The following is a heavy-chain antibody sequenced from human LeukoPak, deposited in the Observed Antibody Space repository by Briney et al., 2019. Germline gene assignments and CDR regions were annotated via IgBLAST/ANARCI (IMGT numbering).Heavy chain of an antibody. CDR1: GYTFTSYG. J-gene: IGHJ3*02. V-gene: IGHV1-18*01. Sequence: ASVKVSCKASGYTFTSYGISWVRQAPGQGLEWMGWISAYNGNTNYAQKLQGRVTMTTDTSTSTAYMELRSLRSDDTAVYYCARDRFQEALTDAFDIWGQGTMVTVSS. CDR2: ISAYNGNT. CDR3: ARDRFQEALTDAFDI. D-gene: IGHD3-3*01.